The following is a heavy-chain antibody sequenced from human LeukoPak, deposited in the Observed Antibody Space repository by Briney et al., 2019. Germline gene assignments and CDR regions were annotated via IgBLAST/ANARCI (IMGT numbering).Heavy chain of an antibody. J-gene: IGHJ5*02. D-gene: IGHD4/OR15-4a*01. Sequence: GGSLRLSCAASGFTFSSYWMNWVRQAPGKGLEWVANIRQDGSQKYYVDSVKGRFTISRDNAKNSLYLQMNSLRAEDTAVYYCVRDWPGESYGADPWGQGTLVTVSS. CDR3: VRDWPGESYGADP. CDR2: IRQDGSQK. CDR1: GFTFSSYW. V-gene: IGHV3-7*01.